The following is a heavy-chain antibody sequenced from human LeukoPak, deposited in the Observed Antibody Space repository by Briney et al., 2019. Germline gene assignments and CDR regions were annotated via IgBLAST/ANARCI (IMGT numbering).Heavy chain of an antibody. CDR1: GGSISSSSYY. V-gene: IGHV4-39*07. CDR3: ARVGSGGAWFDF. CDR2: IYYSGST. Sequence: SETLSLTCTVSGGSISSSSYYWGWIRQPPGKGLEWIGSIYYSGSTYYNPSLKSRVTISVDTSKNQFSLKLSSVTAADTDVYFCARVGSGGAWFDFWGQGTLVTVSS. J-gene: IGHJ4*02. D-gene: IGHD6-19*01.